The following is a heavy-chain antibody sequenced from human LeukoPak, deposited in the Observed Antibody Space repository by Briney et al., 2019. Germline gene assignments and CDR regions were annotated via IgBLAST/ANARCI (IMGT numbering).Heavy chain of an antibody. D-gene: IGHD3-22*01. CDR3: ARLGYYYDSSGYYLFDY. J-gene: IGHJ4*02. Sequence: GESLKISCKGSGYSFTSYWIGWVRQMPGKGLEWMGIIYPGDSDTRYSPSFQGQVTISADKSISTAYLQWSSLKASDTAMYYCARLGYYYDSSGYYLFDYWGQGTLVTVSS. CDR2: IYPGDSDT. CDR1: GYSFTSYW. V-gene: IGHV5-51*01.